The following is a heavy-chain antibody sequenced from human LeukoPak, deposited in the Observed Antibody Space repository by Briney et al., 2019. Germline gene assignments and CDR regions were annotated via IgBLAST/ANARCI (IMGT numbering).Heavy chain of an antibody. CDR3: AKWEDTMIVVVRGNDY. Sequence: GGSLRLSCAASGFTFSSYAMSWVRRAPGKGLEWVSAISGSGGSTYYADSVKGRFTISRDNSKNTLYLQMNSLRAEDTAVYYCAKWEDTMIVVVRGNDYWGQGTLVTVSS. V-gene: IGHV3-23*01. CDR1: GFTFSSYA. J-gene: IGHJ4*02. CDR2: ISGSGGST. D-gene: IGHD3-22*01.